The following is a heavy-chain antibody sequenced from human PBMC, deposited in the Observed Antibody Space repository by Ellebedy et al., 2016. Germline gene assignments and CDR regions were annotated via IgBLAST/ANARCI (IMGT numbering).Heavy chain of an antibody. D-gene: IGHD1-1*01. Sequence: ASVKVSXXASGYTFPGYYIQWVRQAPGHGLQGMGWVNPSGAPSYAHKFQGRVTMTRDSSITTAYLEITRLKPDDTAVYYCAREIANALDAWGQGTAV. CDR3: AREIANALDA. CDR1: GYTFPGYY. CDR2: VNPSGAP. J-gene: IGHJ6*02. V-gene: IGHV1-2*02.